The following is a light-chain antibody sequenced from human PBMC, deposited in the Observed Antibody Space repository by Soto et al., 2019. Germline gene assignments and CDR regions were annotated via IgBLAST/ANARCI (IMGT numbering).Light chain of an antibody. V-gene: IGKV3D-15*01. CDR3: QQYNNWGLS. CDR1: ENVGTN. CDR2: GSS. J-gene: IGKJ4*01. Sequence: IVMTQSPATLYVSPGDEVTLSCRASENVGTNLAWYQQKPGQAPGLLIYGSSTRATGIPATFSGSGSGTEFTLTISSLQSEESAIYYCQQYNNWGLSFGGGTKVEIK.